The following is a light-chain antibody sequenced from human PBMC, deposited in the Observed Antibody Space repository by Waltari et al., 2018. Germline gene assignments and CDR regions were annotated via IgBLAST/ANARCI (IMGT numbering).Light chain of an antibody. CDR3: NSYTTGSTLTVI. V-gene: IGLV2-14*03. CDR2: DVS. J-gene: IGLJ2*01. Sequence: QSALTQPASVSGSPGQSLTISCTGTRIHIGNYNFFSWYQQHPGKAPKLIIYDVSNRPSGVSNRFSGSWSGNTASLTISGLQAEDEADYYCNSYTTGSTLTVIFGGGTKLTVL. CDR1: RIHIGNYNF.